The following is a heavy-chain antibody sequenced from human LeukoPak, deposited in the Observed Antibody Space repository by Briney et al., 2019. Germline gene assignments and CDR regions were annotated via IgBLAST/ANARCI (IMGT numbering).Heavy chain of an antibody. CDR1: GFTVSSNY. Sequence: GGSLRLSCAASGFTVSSNYMSWVRQAPGKGLEWVAVISYDGSNKYYADSVKGRFTISRDNSKNTLYLQMNSLRAEDTAVYYCARVPQGSYYREYYFDYWGQGTLVTVSS. CDR3: ARVPQGSYYREYYFDY. D-gene: IGHD1-26*01. V-gene: IGHV3-30-3*01. CDR2: ISYDGSNK. J-gene: IGHJ4*02.